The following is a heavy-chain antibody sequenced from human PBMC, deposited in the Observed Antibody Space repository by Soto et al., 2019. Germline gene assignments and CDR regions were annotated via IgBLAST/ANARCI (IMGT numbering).Heavy chain of an antibody. CDR1: GFTFRSYG. CDR2: ISYDGSNK. CDR3: AKDRWGDILSGTYRGGWFDP. V-gene: IGHV3-30*18. J-gene: IGHJ5*02. Sequence: QVQLVESGGGVVQHGRSLRLSCAASGFTFRSYGMHWVRQAPGKGLEWVAVISYDGSNKYHADSVKGRFTISRDNSKNTLYLQMNSLRAEDTAVYYCAKDRWGDILSGTYRGGWFDPWGQGTVVTVSS. D-gene: IGHD3-9*01.